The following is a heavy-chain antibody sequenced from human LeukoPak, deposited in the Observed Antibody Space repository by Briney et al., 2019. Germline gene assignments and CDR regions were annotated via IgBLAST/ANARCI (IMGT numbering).Heavy chain of an antibody. D-gene: IGHD2-15*01. J-gene: IGHJ4*02. CDR3: AKDQSFWCSGGICDRVGYDY. V-gene: IGHV3-33*06. CDR1: GFTFSTYG. CDR2: IWYDVSKK. Sequence: PRGALRLSCAASGFTFSTYGMHWVPQGPGKGVGRVAVIWYDVSKKYYAASVKGRLTISRDNSKTTPHRRMNSLRVEDTAVYYCAKDQSFWCSGGICDRVGYDYWGQRTLVTVSA.